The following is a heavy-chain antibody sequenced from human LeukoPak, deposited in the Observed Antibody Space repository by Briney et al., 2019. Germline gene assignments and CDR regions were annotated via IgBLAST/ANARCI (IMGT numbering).Heavy chain of an antibody. D-gene: IGHD6-19*01. CDR2: IYSGGST. CDR1: GFSFITFA. V-gene: IGHV3-66*01. J-gene: IGHJ4*02. Sequence: GGSLRLSCAASGFSFITFAMSWVRQAPGKGLEWVSVIYSGGSTYYADSVKGRFTISRDNSMNTLYLQMNSLRAEDTAVYYCARAGSSGWYHFDYWGQGTLVTVSS. CDR3: ARAGSSGWYHFDY.